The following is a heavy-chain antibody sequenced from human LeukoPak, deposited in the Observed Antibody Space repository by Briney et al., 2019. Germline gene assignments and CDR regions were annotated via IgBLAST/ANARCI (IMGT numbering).Heavy chain of an antibody. Sequence: ASVKVSCKASGYTFTGYYMHWVRQAPGQGLEWMGWINPNSGGTNYAQKFQGRVTMTRDTSINTAYMELSRLRSDGTAMYYCAREHSSSSGKVFDYWGQGTLVTVSS. CDR1: GYTFTGYY. D-gene: IGHD6-6*01. J-gene: IGHJ4*02. V-gene: IGHV1-2*02. CDR3: AREHSSSSGKVFDY. CDR2: INPNSGGT.